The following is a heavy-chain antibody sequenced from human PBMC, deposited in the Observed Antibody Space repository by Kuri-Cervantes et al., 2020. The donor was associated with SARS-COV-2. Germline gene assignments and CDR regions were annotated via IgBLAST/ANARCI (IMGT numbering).Heavy chain of an antibody. D-gene: IGHD1-7*01. CDR3: ASLTGTTYGALDY. V-gene: IGHV1-18*01. CDR2: INPYNGNT. CDR1: GYTFKTYG. Sequence: ASVKVSCKASGYTFKTYGISWVRQAPGRGLEWMGYINPYNGNTNYAQIIQGRVTLTTDTSTNTAYMELRSLRSDDTAVYYCASLTGTTYGALDYWGQGTLVTVSS. J-gene: IGHJ4*02.